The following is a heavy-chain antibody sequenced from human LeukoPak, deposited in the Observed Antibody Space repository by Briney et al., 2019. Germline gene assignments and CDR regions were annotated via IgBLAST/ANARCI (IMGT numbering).Heavy chain of an antibody. CDR3: ASLGPNYDYVWGNYRADDYYFDY. V-gene: IGHV4-59*08. CDR2: IYYSGST. D-gene: IGHD3-16*02. J-gene: IGHJ4*02. CDR1: GGSISSYY. Sequence: SETLSLTCTVSGGSISSYYWSWIRQPPGKGLEWIGYIYYSGSTNYNPSLKSRVTISVDTSKNQFSLKLSSVTAADTAVYYCASLGPNYDYVWGNYRADDYYFDYWGQGTLVTVSS.